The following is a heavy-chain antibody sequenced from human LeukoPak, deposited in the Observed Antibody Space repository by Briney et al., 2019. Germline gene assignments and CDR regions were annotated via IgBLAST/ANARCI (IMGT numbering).Heavy chain of an antibody. V-gene: IGHV3-7*03. J-gene: IGHJ4*02. CDR2: IKLDGSEK. CDR3: ARGEHYGDFFDY. D-gene: IGHD4-17*01. CDR1: GFTFSSYW. Sequence: GGSLRLSCAASGFTFSSYWMSWVRQAPGKGLEWVANIKLDGSEKYYGDSVKGRFTISRDNAKNSLYLQMNSLRAEDTAVYFCARGEHYGDFFDYWGQGTLVTVSS.